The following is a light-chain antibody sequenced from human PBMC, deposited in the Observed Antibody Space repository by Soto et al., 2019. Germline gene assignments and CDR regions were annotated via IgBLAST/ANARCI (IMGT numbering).Light chain of an antibody. CDR3: QQYYTYPWT. J-gene: IGKJ1*01. Sequence: AIRRTQSPSSLSASEGDKVTITGRASQGISSYLAWFQQKPGRPPKLLMAATSTLQSDVPSRFSRTGSGTAFTLTIGCMQSEDFATYYCQQYYTYPWTFGQVTNVEIK. CDR1: QGISSY. CDR2: ATS. V-gene: IGKV1-8*01.